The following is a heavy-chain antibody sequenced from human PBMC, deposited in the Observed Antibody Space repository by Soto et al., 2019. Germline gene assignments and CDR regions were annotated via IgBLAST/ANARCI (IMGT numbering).Heavy chain of an antibody. CDR3: AKGRSYYYYYGVDV. J-gene: IGHJ6*02. Sequence: GVSLRLSCAASGFDFSKYVMHWVRQAPGKGLEWVALISHDPNNILFGDSVKGRFTISRDNSKSTLYLQMNSLRAEDTALYYCAKGRSYYYYYGVDVWGQGTTVTVSS. CDR1: GFDFSKYV. CDR2: ISHDPNNI. V-gene: IGHV3-30-3*01.